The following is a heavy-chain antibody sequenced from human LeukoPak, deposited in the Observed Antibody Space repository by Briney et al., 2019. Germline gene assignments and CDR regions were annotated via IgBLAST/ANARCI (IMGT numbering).Heavy chain of an antibody. D-gene: IGHD3-10*01. CDR3: ARDGANKVRGVHYYYMDV. Sequence: ASVEVSCKASGYTFSGYYMHWVRQAPGQGVEWMGRINPNSGGTSYAQKFQGRVTMTRDTSIGTAYMELSSLTSDDTAVYYCARDGANKVRGVHYYYMDVWGKGTTVTVSS. CDR1: GYTFSGYY. J-gene: IGHJ6*03. V-gene: IGHV1-2*06. CDR2: INPNSGGT.